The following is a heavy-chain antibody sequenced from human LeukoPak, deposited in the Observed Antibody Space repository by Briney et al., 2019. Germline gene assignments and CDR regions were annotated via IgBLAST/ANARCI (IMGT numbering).Heavy chain of an antibody. V-gene: IGHV4-38-2*01. J-gene: IGHJ5*02. CDR3: ASGSSLVWFDP. Sequence: SETLSLTCAVSGYSISSGYYWGWTRQPPGKGLEWIGSSYHSGRTYYNPSLKSRVTISVDTSKNQFSLKLSSVTAADTAVYYCASGSSLVWFDPWGQGTLVTVSS. CDR2: SYHSGRT. D-gene: IGHD6-13*01. CDR1: GYSISSGYY.